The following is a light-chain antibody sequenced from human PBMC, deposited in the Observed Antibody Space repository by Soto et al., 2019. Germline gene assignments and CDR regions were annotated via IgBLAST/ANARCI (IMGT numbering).Light chain of an antibody. CDR1: QSVNSN. CDR3: QQNNTWPRT. Sequence: EIVMTQSPATLSVSPGERATLSCRASQSVNSNLAWYQQRPGQAPSLLIYGAFNRDTNISARFSGSGSGTEFTLTLTSLQSEDFAIYYCQQNNTWPRTFGQGTKVEIK. V-gene: IGKV3D-15*01. CDR2: GAF. J-gene: IGKJ1*01.